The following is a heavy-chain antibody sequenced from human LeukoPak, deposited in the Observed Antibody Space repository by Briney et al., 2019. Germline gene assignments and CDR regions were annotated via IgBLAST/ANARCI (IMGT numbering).Heavy chain of an antibody. CDR3: AKVGRGAIEAD. V-gene: IGHV3-30*18. J-gene: IGHJ4*02. Sequence: PGGSLRLSCAGSGFTFSDFGMHWVRQAPGKGLQWLVMISSDGNIKVSLDSVKGRFTTSRENSKNTLYLEMTRLSVEDTAVYYCAKVGRGAIEADWGQGTLVIVSS. CDR1: GFTFSDFG. D-gene: IGHD3-10*01. CDR2: ISSDGNIK.